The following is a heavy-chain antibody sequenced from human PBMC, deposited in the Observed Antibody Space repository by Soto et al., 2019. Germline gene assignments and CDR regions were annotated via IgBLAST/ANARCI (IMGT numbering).Heavy chain of an antibody. CDR2: IYSSGST. CDR3: ARGQRFSDWFDP. Sequence: SATLSLTCTVSGGAISTYYWTWIRQPAGKGLEWIGRIYSSGSTKYNPSLQSRVTMSLDTSNNQFSLRLTSVTAADTAVYYCARGQRFSDWFDPWGQGTLVPVSS. CDR1: GGAISTYY. D-gene: IGHD3-3*01. J-gene: IGHJ5*02. V-gene: IGHV4-4*07.